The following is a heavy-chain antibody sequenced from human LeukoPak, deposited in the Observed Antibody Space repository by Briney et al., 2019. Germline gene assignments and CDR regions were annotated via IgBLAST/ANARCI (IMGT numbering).Heavy chain of an antibody. CDR2: IYTSGST. CDR1: GGSISSGSYY. Sequence: PSETLSLTCTVSGGSISSGSYYWSWIRQPAGKGLEWIGRIYTSGSTNYNPSLKSRVTISVDTSKNQFSLKLSSVTAADTAVYYCARELPRTIALNWFDPWGQGTLVTVSS. V-gene: IGHV4-61*02. CDR3: ARELPRTIALNWFDP. J-gene: IGHJ5*02. D-gene: IGHD1-14*01.